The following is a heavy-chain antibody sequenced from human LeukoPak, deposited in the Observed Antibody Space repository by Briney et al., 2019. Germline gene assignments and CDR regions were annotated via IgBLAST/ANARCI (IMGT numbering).Heavy chain of an antibody. D-gene: IGHD3-10*02. CDR2: INGDGSTT. CDR1: GFTFNTNW. CDR3: ARDRYYVPDN. J-gene: IGHJ4*02. V-gene: IGHV3-74*01. Sequence: XGCLRLSCAASGFTFNTNWMHWVRQAXGKRVVWVSCINGDGSTTTYADSVKGRFTISRDNAKNTVYLQINNLRPEDTAVYYCARDRYYVPDNWGQGTLVTVSS.